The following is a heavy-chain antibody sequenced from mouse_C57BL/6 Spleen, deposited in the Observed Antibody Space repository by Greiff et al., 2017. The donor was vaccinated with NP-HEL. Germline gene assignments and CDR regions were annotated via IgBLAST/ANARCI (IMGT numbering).Heavy chain of an antibody. CDR1: GYTFTSYW. J-gene: IGHJ4*01. CDR3: TRGIYYGNSGYAMDY. Sequence: VQLQQSGTVLARPGASVKMSCKTSGYTFTSYWLHWVQQRPGQGLEWIGAIYPGNSDTSYNQKFKGKAQLTAVPSASTAYMELSSLTNEYSAVYYCTRGIYYGNSGYAMDYWGQGTSVTVSS. D-gene: IGHD2-1*01. CDR2: IYPGNSDT. V-gene: IGHV1-5*01.